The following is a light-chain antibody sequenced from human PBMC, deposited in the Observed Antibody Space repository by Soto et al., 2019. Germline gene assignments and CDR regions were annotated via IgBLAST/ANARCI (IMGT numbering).Light chain of an antibody. Sequence: DIQMTQSPSSLSAAIGDRVTITCRASQSIKNYLNWYQHKPGAAPKLLIFGASNLESGVPSRFSGSGSGTEFTFSISSLQPEDFATYYCQQGYSTTPITFGQGTRLEIK. CDR1: QSIKNY. CDR3: QQGYSTTPIT. V-gene: IGKV1-39*01. CDR2: GAS. J-gene: IGKJ5*01.